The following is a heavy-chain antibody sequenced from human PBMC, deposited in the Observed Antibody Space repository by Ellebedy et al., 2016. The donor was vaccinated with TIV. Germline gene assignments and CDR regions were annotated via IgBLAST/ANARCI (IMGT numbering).Heavy chain of an antibody. CDR3: ARFGGGYCFDY. J-gene: IGHJ4*02. Sequence: GESLKISXAASGFTFSSYSMNWVRQAPGKGLEWVSSISSSSSYIYYADSVKGRFTISRDNAKNSLYLQMNSLRAEDTAVYYCARFGGGYCFDYWGQGTLVTVSS. D-gene: IGHD3-22*01. V-gene: IGHV3-21*01. CDR1: GFTFSSYS. CDR2: ISSSSSYI.